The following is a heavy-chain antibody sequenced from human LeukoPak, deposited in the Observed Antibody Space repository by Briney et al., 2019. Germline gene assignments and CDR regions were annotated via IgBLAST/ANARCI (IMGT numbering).Heavy chain of an antibody. CDR3: AREGHYDILTGYSPVEYYFYYMDV. V-gene: IGHV3-30*04. CDR2: ISSDGVEK. J-gene: IGHJ6*03. D-gene: IGHD3-9*01. Sequence: PGRSLRVSCEATGFTFSHYGIHWVRQTPGKGLEWVAAISSDGVEKHYADSVKGRFTISRDNSKSTLYLQMNSLRAEDTALYYCAREGHYDILTGYSPVEYYFYYMDVWGKGTTVTVSS. CDR1: GFTFSHYG.